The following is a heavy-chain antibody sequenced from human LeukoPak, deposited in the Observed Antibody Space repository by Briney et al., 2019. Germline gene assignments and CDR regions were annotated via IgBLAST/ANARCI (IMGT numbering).Heavy chain of an antibody. D-gene: IGHD2-2*01. Sequence: SETLSLTCAVYGGSFSGYYWSWIRQPPGKGLEWIGEINHSGSTNYNPSLKSQVTISVDTSKNQFSLKLSSVTAADTAVYYCARGPPIVVVPAAIGAFDIWGQGTMVTVSS. V-gene: IGHV4-34*01. CDR3: ARGPPIVVVPAAIGAFDI. CDR1: GGSFSGYY. CDR2: INHSGST. J-gene: IGHJ3*02.